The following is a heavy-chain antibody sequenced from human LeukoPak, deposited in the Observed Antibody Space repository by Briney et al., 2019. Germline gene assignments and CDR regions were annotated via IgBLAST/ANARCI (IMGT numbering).Heavy chain of an antibody. CDR3: AKGGGYYDYVWGSYRYRVGDY. D-gene: IGHD3-16*02. J-gene: IGHJ4*02. V-gene: IGHV3-53*05. CDR2: IYSGGST. CDR1: GFTVSSNY. Sequence: GGTLRLSCAASGFTVSSNYMSWVRQAPGKGLEWVSVIYSGGSTYYADSVKGRFTISRDNSKNTLYLQMNSLRAEDTAVYYCAKGGGYYDYVWGSYRYRVGDYWGQGTLVTVSS.